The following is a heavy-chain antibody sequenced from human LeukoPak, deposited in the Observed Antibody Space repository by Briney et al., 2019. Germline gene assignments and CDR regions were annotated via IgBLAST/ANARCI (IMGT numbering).Heavy chain of an antibody. V-gene: IGHV3-23*01. CDR1: GFTFSSYA. D-gene: IGHD2-2*01. CDR2: ISGSGGST. CDR3: AKDDRYIVVALNQIDY. J-gene: IGHJ4*02. Sequence: GGSLRLSCAASGFTFSSYAMSWVRQAPGKGLEWVSAISGSGGSTYYVDSVKGRFTISRDNSKNTLYLQMNSLRAEDTAVYYCAKDDRYIVVALNQIDYWGQGTLVTVSS.